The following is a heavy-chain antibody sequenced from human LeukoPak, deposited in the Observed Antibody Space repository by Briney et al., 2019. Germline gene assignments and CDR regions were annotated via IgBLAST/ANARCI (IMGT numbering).Heavy chain of an antibody. J-gene: IGHJ6*03. CDR1: GYTFTSYA. Sequence: ASVKVSCKASGYTFTSYAMNWVRQAPGQGLEWMGWMNPNSGNTGYAQKFQGRVTITRNTSISTAYMELSSLRSEDTAVYYCARVFIEYDYGDSRYYYYYMDVWGKGTTVTVSS. CDR3: ARVFIEYDYGDSRYYYYYMDV. V-gene: IGHV1-8*03. CDR2: MNPNSGNT. D-gene: IGHD4-17*01.